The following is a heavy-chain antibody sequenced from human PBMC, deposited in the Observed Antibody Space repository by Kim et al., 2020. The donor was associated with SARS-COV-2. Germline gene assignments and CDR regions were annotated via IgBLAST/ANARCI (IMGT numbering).Heavy chain of an antibody. J-gene: IGHJ4*02. CDR1: GGSISSYY. D-gene: IGHD1-26*01. CDR2: IYYSGST. Sequence: SETLSLTCTVSGGSISSYYWSWIRQPPGKGLEWIGYIYYSGSTNYNPSLKSRVTISVDTSKNQFSLKRSSVTAADTAVYYCARDAGGGELLLFDYWGQGTLVTVSS. V-gene: IGHV4-59*01. CDR3: ARDAGGGELLLFDY.